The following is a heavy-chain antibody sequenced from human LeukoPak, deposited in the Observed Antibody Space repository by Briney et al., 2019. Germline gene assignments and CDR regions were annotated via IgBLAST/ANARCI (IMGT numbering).Heavy chain of an antibody. CDR2: ISWDGGST. D-gene: IGHD2-2*01. V-gene: IGHV3-43D*03. Sequence: SGGSLRLSCAASGFTFDDYAMHWVRQAPGKGLEWVSLISWDGGSTYYADSVKGRFTISRDNSKNSLYLQMNSLRAEDTALYYCAKDIDQLPHYMDVWGKGTTVTVSS. CDR1: GFTFDDYA. J-gene: IGHJ6*03. CDR3: AKDIDQLPHYMDV.